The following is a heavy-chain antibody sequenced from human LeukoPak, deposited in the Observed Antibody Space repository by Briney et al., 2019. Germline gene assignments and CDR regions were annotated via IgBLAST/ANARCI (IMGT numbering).Heavy chain of an antibody. CDR2: VNPDDSDT. CDR1: GYIFATYW. Sequence: GESLKISCGNSGYIFATYWIGWVPQMPGKGLEWMGIVNPDDSDTIYSPSFQGQVTISADESITTAYLQWSSLKASDTAMYYCARLRWPRGGRSSFDYWGQGALVTVSS. V-gene: IGHV5-51*01. D-gene: IGHD3-10*01. J-gene: IGHJ4*02. CDR3: ARLRWPRGGRSSFDY.